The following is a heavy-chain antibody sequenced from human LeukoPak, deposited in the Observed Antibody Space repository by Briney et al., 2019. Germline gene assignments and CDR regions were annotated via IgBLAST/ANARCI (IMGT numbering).Heavy chain of an antibody. Sequence: GGALRLFCAASGDTFDEYAMQGVREAPGKGVEGGSCITLNSVSIGYADSVKCRFTTSTDNAKTSLYLQMNSPTAEATALYYCAKTGTTMYYFDYWGQGTLVTVSS. CDR2: ITLNSVSI. D-gene: IGHD1-7*01. CDR1: GDTFDEYA. V-gene: IGHV3-9*01. J-gene: IGHJ4*02. CDR3: AKTGTTMYYFDY.